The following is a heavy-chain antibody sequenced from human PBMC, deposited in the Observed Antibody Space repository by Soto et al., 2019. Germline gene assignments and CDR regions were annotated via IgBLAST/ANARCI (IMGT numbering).Heavy chain of an antibody. CDR3: ARARATIAAAAIFDG. J-gene: IGHJ4*02. CDR1: GGSISSSNW. V-gene: IGHV4-4*02. D-gene: IGHD6-13*01. Sequence: SETLSLTCTVSGGSISSSNWWSWVREPPRKGLEWIGEIYHSGSTNYNPSLKSRVTISVDKSKNQFSLKLTSVTAADTAVYYCARARATIAAAAIFDGWGQGTLVAVSS. CDR2: IYHSGST.